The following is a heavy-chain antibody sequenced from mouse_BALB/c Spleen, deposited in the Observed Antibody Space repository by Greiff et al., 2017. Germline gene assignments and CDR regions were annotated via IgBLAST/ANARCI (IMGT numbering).Heavy chain of an antibody. J-gene: IGHJ2*01. D-gene: IGHD4-1*01. CDR3: ARRTGTVYFDY. Sequence: VQLQQSGAELVRPGTSVKISCKASGYTFTNYWLGWVKQRPGHGLEWIGDIYPGGGYTNYNEKFKGKATLTADTSSSTAYMQLSSLTSEDSAVYFCARRTGTVYFDYWGQGTTLTVSS. CDR2: IYPGGGYT. V-gene: IGHV1-63*02. CDR1: GYTFTNYW.